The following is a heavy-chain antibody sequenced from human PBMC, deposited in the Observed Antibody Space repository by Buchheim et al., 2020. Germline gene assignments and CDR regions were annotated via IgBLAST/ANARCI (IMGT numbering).Heavy chain of an antibody. V-gene: IGHV4-61*01. Sequence: QVQLQESGPGLVKPSETLSLTCTVSGGSVSSGSYYWSWIRQPPGKGLEWIGYISYSGSTNYNPSLKSRVTISVDTPKNQFSLKLSSVTAADTAVYYCARGYSSSSGFNYFDYWGQGTL. CDR1: GGSVSSGSYY. J-gene: IGHJ4*02. D-gene: IGHD6-6*01. CDR3: ARGYSSSSGFNYFDY. CDR2: ISYSGST.